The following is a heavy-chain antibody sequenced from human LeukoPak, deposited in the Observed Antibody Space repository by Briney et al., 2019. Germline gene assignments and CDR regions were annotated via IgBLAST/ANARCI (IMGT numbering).Heavy chain of an antibody. CDR3: MRGGKDGDYVGRPLDY. CDR2: INWDGGST. V-gene: IGHV3-20*04. J-gene: IGHJ4*02. D-gene: IGHD4-17*01. Sequence: GGSLRLSCAASGYTFDDYGMSWVRQAPGKGLEWVSAINWDGGSTGYADSVKGRFTISRDNVKNSLYLQMNSLRAEDTALYYCMRGGKDGDYVGRPLDYWGQGTLVTVSS. CDR1: GYTFDDYG.